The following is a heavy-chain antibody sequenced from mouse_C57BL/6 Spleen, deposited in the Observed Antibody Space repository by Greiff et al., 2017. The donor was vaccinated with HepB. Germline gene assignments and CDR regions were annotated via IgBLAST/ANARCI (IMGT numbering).Heavy chain of an antibody. CDR2: ISSGGDYI. CDR1: GFTFSSYA. D-gene: IGHD1-1*01. Sequence: DVQLVESGEGLVKPGGSLKLSCAASGFTFSSYAMSWVRQTPEKRLEWVAYISSGGDYIYYADTVKGRFTISRDNARNTLYLQMSSLKSEDTAMYYCTRPHYYGSSFYWYFDVWGTGTTVTVSS. J-gene: IGHJ1*03. CDR3: TRPHYYGSSFYWYFDV. V-gene: IGHV5-9-1*02.